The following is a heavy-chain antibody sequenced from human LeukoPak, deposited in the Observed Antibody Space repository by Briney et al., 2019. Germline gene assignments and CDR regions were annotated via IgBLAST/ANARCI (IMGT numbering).Heavy chain of an antibody. CDR1: GYTFTSYG. D-gene: IGHD6-13*01. V-gene: IGHV1-18*01. CDR2: ISAYNGNT. Sequence: ASVKVSCKASGYTFTSYGISWVRQAPGQGLEWMGWISAYNGNTNYAQKLQGRVTMTTDTSTSTAYTELRSLRSDDTAVYYCARDRAAAGDYYYYGVDVWGQGTTVTVSS. J-gene: IGHJ6*02. CDR3: ARDRAAAGDYYYYGVDV.